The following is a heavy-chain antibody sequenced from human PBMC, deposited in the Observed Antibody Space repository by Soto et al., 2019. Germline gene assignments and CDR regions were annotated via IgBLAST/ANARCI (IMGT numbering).Heavy chain of an antibody. CDR1: GFTFSHYN. CDR2: ISSSSSYI. CDR3: SRDIRPSYESSGYYGSGY. Sequence: GGSLILSCAASGFTFSHYNMNWVRQAPGKGLEWVSFISSSSSYIYYADSVKGRFTISRDNAKNSLFLQMNSLRVEDTSVYDCSRDIRPSYESSGYYGSGYWGQGTQVTVSS. J-gene: IGHJ4*02. V-gene: IGHV3-21*01. D-gene: IGHD3-22*01.